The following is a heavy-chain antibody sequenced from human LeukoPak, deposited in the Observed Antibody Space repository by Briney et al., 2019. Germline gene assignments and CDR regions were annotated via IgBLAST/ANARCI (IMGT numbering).Heavy chain of an antibody. Sequence: ASVKVSCKASGYTFTSYDINWVRQATGQGLEWMGWMNPNSGNTGYAQKFQGRVTMTRNTSISTAYMELSSLRSEDTAVYYCARGVSLIYYYYYMDVWGKGTTVTASS. V-gene: IGHV1-8*01. D-gene: IGHD2-8*01. CDR3: ARGVSLIYYYYYMDV. CDR1: GYTFTSYD. J-gene: IGHJ6*03. CDR2: MNPNSGNT.